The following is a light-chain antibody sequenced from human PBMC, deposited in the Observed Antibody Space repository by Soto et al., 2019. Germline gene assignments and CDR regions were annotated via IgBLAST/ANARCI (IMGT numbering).Light chain of an antibody. CDR2: WAS. V-gene: IGKV4-1*01. Sequence: DIVMTQSPDSLAVSLGERATINCKSSQSVLYSSNNKNYLAWYQQKPGQPPKLLIYWASTREPGVPDRFSGSGSGTDFTLTISSLQAEDVAVYYCQQYYRNPPWTFGQGTKVEIK. CDR3: QQYYRNPPWT. CDR1: QSVLYSSNNKNY. J-gene: IGKJ1*01.